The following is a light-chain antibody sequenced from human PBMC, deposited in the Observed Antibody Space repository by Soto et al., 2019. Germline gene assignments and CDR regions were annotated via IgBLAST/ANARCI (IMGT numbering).Light chain of an antibody. V-gene: IGKV3-15*01. CDR2: DAS. CDR1: QDVTNS. Sequence: DIFMTQAPSTRSLSPGEGVTLSCRAAQDVTNSVAWYQQKSGQAPRLLIYDASARASGVSARFSGSGSGTDFTLTISGLQAEDFAVYFCQQYIRRPLSFGQGTRLEI. CDR3: QQYIRRPLS. J-gene: IGKJ5*01.